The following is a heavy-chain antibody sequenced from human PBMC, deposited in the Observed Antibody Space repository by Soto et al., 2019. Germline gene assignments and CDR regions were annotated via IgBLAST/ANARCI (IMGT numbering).Heavy chain of an antibody. Sequence: QVQLQESGPGLVKPSQTLSLTCTVSGGSISSGGYYWSWIRQHPGKGLEWIGYIYYSGSTYYNPSLKSRVTRSVDTSKNHFSLKLSSVTAADTDVYYCARARDYYDSSGYYYASWVYFDYWGQGTLVTVSS. CDR1: GGSISSGGYY. CDR2: IYYSGST. V-gene: IGHV4-31*03. J-gene: IGHJ4*02. D-gene: IGHD3-22*01. CDR3: ARARDYYDSSGYYYASWVYFDY.